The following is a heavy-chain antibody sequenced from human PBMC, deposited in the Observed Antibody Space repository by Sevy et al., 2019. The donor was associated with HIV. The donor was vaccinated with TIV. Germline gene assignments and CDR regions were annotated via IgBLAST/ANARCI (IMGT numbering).Heavy chain of an antibody. V-gene: IGHV3-48*03. J-gene: IGHJ5*02. CDR2: ISNSGTTR. CDR3: ARVDANYDKGFDP. D-gene: IGHD3-22*01. CDR1: GFTFSSYE. Sequence: GGSLRLSCAASGFTFSSYEMNWVRQAPGKGLEWVSYISNSGTTRSYSDSVRGRFTISRDNAGNSLYMQMNSLRAEDTAVYYCARVDANYDKGFDPWGQGTLVTVSS.